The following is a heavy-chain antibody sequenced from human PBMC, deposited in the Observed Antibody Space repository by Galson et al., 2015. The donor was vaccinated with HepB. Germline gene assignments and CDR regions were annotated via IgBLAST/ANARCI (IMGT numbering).Heavy chain of an antibody. J-gene: IGHJ4*02. V-gene: IGHV3-11*01. Sequence: SLRLSCAASGFKITDYYMTWIRQAPGKGLERISHVSESGRTRYYADSVKGRFAISRDNAKNSLVLQMNSLRGEDTAVYFCARVNATSGLDYWGRGTLVTVSS. CDR1: GFKITDYY. CDR3: ARVNATSGLDY. D-gene: IGHD2-2*01. CDR2: VSESGRTR.